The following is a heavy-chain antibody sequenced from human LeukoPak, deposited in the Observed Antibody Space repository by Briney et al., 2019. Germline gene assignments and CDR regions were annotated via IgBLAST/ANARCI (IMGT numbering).Heavy chain of an antibody. CDR1: GFAFSNSY. V-gene: IGHV3-11*01. Sequence: GGPLRLSWLVSGFAFSNSYMTWFRQTPGKGLEWLAYISGSGSDIYYADSVKGRFTISRDNAKNSLYLQMNSLRPDDTALYYCSTDPRLLIYWGHGTLVTVSS. CDR3: STDPRLLIY. J-gene: IGHJ4*01. CDR2: ISGSGSDI. D-gene: IGHD2-8*01.